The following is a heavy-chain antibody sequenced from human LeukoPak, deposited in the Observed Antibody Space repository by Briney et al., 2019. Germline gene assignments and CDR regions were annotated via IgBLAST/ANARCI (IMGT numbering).Heavy chain of an antibody. CDR3: ARDITAVDGTGRFDP. V-gene: IGHV1-69*04. J-gene: IGHJ5*02. D-gene: IGHD6-19*01. Sequence: SVKVCCKASGGTFSSYAISWVRQAPGQGLEWMGRIIPILGIANYAQKFQGRVTITADKSTSTAYMELSSLRSEDTAVYYCARDITAVDGTGRFDPWGQGTLVTVSS. CDR1: GGTFSSYA. CDR2: IIPILGIA.